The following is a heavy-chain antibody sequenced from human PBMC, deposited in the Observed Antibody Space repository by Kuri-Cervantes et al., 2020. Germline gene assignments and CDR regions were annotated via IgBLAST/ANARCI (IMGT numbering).Heavy chain of an antibody. D-gene: IGHD2/OR15-2a*01. CDR3: ARAPNPNRRYNWFDP. CDR2: MNPNSGNT. V-gene: IGHV1-8*01. CDR1: GYTFTSYD. J-gene: IGHJ5*02. Sequence: ASVKVSCKASGYTFTSYDINWVRQATGQGLEWMGWMNPNSGNTGYAQKFQGRVTMTRNTSISTAYMELSSLRSEGTAVYYCARAPNPNRRYNWFDPWGQGTLVTVSS.